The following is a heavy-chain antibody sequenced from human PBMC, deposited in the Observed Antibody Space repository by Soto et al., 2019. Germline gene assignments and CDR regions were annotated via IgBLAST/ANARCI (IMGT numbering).Heavy chain of an antibody. D-gene: IGHD6-6*01. CDR2: IAPYNGNT. Sequence: ASVKVSCKASGYTFIDYHINWVRQAPGQGLEWLGFIAPYNGNTNYAQKFHDRVTMTTDTSTSTVYVELRSLRSDDTAVYYCARESSLSWIGAFDLWGQGTMVTVSS. V-gene: IGHV1-18*01. J-gene: IGHJ3*01. CDR3: ARESSLSWIGAFDL. CDR1: GYTFIDYH.